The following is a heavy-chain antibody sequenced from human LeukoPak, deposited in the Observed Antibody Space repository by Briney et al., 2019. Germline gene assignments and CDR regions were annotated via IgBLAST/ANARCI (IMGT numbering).Heavy chain of an antibody. CDR1: GVSMNNYY. CDR3: VRQPGSTAAFDT. D-gene: IGHD5-18*01. J-gene: IGHJ3*02. CDR2: SHNNGES. V-gene: IGHV4-59*08. Sequence: PSETLSLTCIVSGVSMNNYYWSWIRQTPGKGLEWIAYSHNNGESRYNPSLKSRITISVYTSKSEFTLKLSSVTAADTAIYYCVRQPGSTAAFDTWGQGTMVTVS.